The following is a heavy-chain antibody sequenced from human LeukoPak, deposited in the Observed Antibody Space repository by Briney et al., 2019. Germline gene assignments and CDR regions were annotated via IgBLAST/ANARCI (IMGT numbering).Heavy chain of an antibody. V-gene: IGHV4-4*02. CDR3: ARERDCGGDCYPGTSIDY. CDR1: GGSISSSNW. J-gene: IGHJ4*02. Sequence: SETPSLTCAVSGGSISSSNWWSGVRQPPGKGLEWSGEIYHSGSTNYTPSLKSRVTISVDKSKNQFSLKLSSVTAADTAVYYCARERDCGGDCYPGTSIDYWGQGTLVTVSS. D-gene: IGHD2-21*02. CDR2: IYHSGST.